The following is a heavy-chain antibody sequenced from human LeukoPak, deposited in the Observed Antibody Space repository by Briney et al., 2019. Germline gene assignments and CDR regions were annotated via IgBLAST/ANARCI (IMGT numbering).Heavy chain of an antibody. CDR2: ISYDGSNK. J-gene: IGHJ3*02. CDR1: GFTFSSYA. CDR3: ARAREAFDI. Sequence: GRSLRLSCAASGFTFSSYAMHWVRQAPDKGLEWVAVISYDGSNKYYADSVKGRFTISRDNSKNTLYLRMNSLRAEDTAVYYCARAREAFDIWGQGTMVTVSS. V-gene: IGHV3-30*04.